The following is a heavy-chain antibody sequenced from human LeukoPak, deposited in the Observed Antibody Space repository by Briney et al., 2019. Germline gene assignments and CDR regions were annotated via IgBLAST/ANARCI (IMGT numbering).Heavy chain of an antibody. J-gene: IGHJ4*02. CDR1: GFTFSSYA. Sequence: PGGSLRLSCAASGFTFSSYAMSWVRQAPGKGLEWVSAISGSGGSTYYADSVKGRFTISRDNSKNTLYLQMNSLRAEDTAVYYCAKGEYDFWSGSTSLDYWGQGTLVTVSS. CDR2: ISGSGGST. D-gene: IGHD3-3*01. CDR3: AKGEYDFWSGSTSLDY. V-gene: IGHV3-23*01.